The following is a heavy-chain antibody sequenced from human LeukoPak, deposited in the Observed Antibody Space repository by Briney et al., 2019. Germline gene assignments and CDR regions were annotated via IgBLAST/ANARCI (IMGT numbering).Heavy chain of an antibody. Sequence: ASVKVSCKASGYTFTGYYMHWVRQAPGQGLEWMGWINPNSGGTNYAQKFQGRVTMTRDTSISTAYMELSRLRSDDTAVYYCARSPRYYYDSSGYPDYWGQGTLVTVSS. CDR2: INPNSGGT. CDR1: GYTFTGYY. CDR3: ARSPRYYYDSSGYPDY. D-gene: IGHD3-22*01. V-gene: IGHV1-2*02. J-gene: IGHJ4*02.